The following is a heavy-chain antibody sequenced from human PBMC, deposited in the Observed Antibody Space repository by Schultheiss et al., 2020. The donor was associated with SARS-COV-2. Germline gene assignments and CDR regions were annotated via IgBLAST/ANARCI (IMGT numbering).Heavy chain of an antibody. J-gene: IGHJ6*02. CDR3: ARVTLITMVRGVTDRTYGLDGMDV. D-gene: IGHD3-10*01. V-gene: IGHV4-61*01. CDR2: VNHARDT. CDR1: GGSVYSDSYY. Sequence: SETLSLTCTVSGGSVYSDSYYWSWIRQPPGKGLEWIGEVNHARDTNYNPSLKSRVTISVDTSKNQFSLKLSSVTAADTAVYYCARVTLITMVRGVTDRTYGLDGMDVWGQGTTVTVSS.